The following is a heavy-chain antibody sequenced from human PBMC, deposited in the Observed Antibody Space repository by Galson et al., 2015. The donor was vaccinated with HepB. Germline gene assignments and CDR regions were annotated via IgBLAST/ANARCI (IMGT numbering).Heavy chain of an antibody. Sequence: SLRLSCAASGFSVYSNYMNWVRQAPGKGLEWVSLIYSSSSSTNYADFVRRRFTISRDTSKNTVYLQMSRLRADDTAIYYCAQLGTGYWGRGTLVTVSS. J-gene: IGHJ4*02. D-gene: IGHD7-27*01. CDR3: AQLGTGY. CDR2: IYSSSSST. CDR1: GFSVYSNY. V-gene: IGHV3-53*01.